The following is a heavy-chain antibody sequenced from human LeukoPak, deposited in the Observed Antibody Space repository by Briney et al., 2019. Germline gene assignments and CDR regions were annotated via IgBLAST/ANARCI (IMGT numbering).Heavy chain of an antibody. J-gene: IGHJ4*02. CDR1: GGSISSSSYY. Sequence: SETLSLTCTVSGGSISSSSYYWGWIRQPPGKGLEWIGSIYYSGSTYYNPSLKSRVTISVDTSKNQFSLKLSSVTAADTAVYYCACQYYDILTGYYYYFDYWGQGTLVTVSS. V-gene: IGHV4-39*01. CDR3: ACQYYDILTGYYYYFDY. CDR2: IYYSGST. D-gene: IGHD3-9*01.